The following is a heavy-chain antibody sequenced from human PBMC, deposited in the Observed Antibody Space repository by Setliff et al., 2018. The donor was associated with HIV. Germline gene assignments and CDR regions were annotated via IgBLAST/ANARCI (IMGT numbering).Heavy chain of an antibody. D-gene: IGHD6-19*01. Sequence: SETLSLTCTVSGGSISGYYRSWIRQSPGKGLEWIGYIYTSGSTKYNPSLKSRVTISLDSSKNQFSLKLSSVTAADTAVYYCASGREAVAGALHFDYWGQGTLVTVSS. V-gene: IGHV4-4*08. CDR2: IYTSGST. CDR1: GGSISGYY. J-gene: IGHJ4*02. CDR3: ASGREAVAGALHFDY.